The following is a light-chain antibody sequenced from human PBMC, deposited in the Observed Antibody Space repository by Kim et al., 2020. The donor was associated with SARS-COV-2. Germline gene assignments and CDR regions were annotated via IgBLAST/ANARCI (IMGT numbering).Light chain of an antibody. J-gene: IGLJ2*01. CDR3: LLSYSGAVV. CDR2: DTS. Sequence: PCVTYSFTCGSSSGPVTSGKYPSRFQQKPGQAPKTLISDTSQKHSWTPARFSGSLLGGKAALTLSGAQPEDEAEYYCLLSYSGAVVFGGGTQLTVL. V-gene: IGLV7-46*01. CDR1: SGPVTSGKY.